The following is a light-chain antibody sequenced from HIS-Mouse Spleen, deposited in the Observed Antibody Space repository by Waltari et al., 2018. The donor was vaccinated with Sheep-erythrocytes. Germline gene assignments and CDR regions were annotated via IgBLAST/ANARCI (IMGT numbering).Light chain of an antibody. Sequence: QSALTQPASVSGSPGQAIHYSCTGTRRAVGRSNLVSWYQQHPGKAPKLMIYEGSKRPSGVSNRFSGSKSGNTASLTISGLQAEDEADYYCCSYAGSSTPWVFGGGTKLTVL. CDR3: CSYAGSSTPWV. CDR2: EGS. V-gene: IGLV2-23*01. J-gene: IGLJ3*02. CDR1: RRAVGRSNL.